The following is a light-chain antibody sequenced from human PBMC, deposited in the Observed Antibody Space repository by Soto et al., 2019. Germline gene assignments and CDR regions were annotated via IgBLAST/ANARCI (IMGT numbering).Light chain of an antibody. V-gene: IGKV3-20*01. Sequence: VLTQSAYTLSLSPGERATLSCRASQSVSSNLAWYQQKPGQAPRLLIYGASNRATGIPDRFSGSGSGTDFTLTISRLEPEDFAVYYCQQYGSSPRTFGQGTKVDIK. CDR3: QQYGSSPRT. CDR1: QSVSSN. J-gene: IGKJ1*01. CDR2: GAS.